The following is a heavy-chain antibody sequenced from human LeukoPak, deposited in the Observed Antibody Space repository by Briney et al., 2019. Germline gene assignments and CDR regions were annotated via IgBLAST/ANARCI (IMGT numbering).Heavy chain of an antibody. CDR2: VHLDGRT. D-gene: IGHD1-14*01. J-gene: IGHJ4*02. CDR3: AREGGFYHPLDY. Sequence: PSGTLSLTCGVSGGSVINTNWWTWVRQPPGKGLEWIGEVHLDGRTNYNPSLESRLTMSVDVSENQVSLKLTSVTAADTAVYYCAREGGFYHPLDYSGQGTLVTVSS. CDR1: GGSVINTNW. V-gene: IGHV4-4*02.